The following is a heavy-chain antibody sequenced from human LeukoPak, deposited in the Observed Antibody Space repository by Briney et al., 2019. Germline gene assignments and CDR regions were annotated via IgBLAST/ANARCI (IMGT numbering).Heavy chain of an antibody. CDR2: INNSGST. D-gene: IGHD3-22*01. V-gene: IGHV4-39*07. J-gene: IGHJ4*02. Sequence: SETLSLTCTVSGGSISSYYWSWIRQPPGKGLEWIGTINNSGSTYHNPSLKSRLTISVDASKNQFSLKLSSVTAADTAVYYCAREPHYYDSSGSRSFDYWGQGTLVTVSS. CDR1: GGSISSYY. CDR3: AREPHYYDSSGSRSFDY.